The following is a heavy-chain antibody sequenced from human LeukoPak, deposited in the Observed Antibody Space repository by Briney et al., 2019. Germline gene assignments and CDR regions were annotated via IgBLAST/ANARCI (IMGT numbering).Heavy chain of an antibody. V-gene: IGHV4-59*01. J-gene: IGHJ4*02. CDR3: ARTTTSSGYSSSWLYYFDY. CDR2: IYYSGST. D-gene: IGHD6-13*01. Sequence: SETLSLTCTVSGASISSYYWNWIRQPPGKGMEWIGYIYYSGSTNYNPSLKGRVTISVDMPKNPCSLKLTSVTAAATAFIACARTTTSSGYSSSWLYYFDYWGQGTLVTVSS. CDR1: GASISSYY.